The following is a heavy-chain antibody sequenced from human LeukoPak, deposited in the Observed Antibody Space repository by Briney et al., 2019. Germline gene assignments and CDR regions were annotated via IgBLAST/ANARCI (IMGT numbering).Heavy chain of an antibody. Sequence: GGSLRLSCEGSGFTFSDYYMSWIRRAPGKGLEWASYTSGSGDVIYYPDSVKGRFTISRDNAKNSLYLQMNSLRVDDTAVYYCAHRRGRSRIDYWGQGILVTVSS. CDR3: AHRRGRSRIDY. J-gene: IGHJ4*02. V-gene: IGHV3-11*01. CDR1: GFTFSDYY. D-gene: IGHD3-10*01. CDR2: TSGSGDVI.